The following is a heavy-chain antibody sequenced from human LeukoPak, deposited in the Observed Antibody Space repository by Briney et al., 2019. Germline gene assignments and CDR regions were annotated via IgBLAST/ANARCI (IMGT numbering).Heavy chain of an antibody. CDR3: ARDWVAGVPFDAFDI. V-gene: IGHV3-7*03. CDR2: IKEDGSEK. CDR1: GFTLSSYC. D-gene: IGHD3-10*01. J-gene: IGHJ3*02. Sequence: PGGSLRLSCAASGFTLSSYCMSWVRQAPGKGLEWVANIKEDGSEKYYVDSVKGRFTISRDNAKNSPYLQMNSLTAEDTAMYYCARDWVAGVPFDAFDIWGQGTMVSVSS.